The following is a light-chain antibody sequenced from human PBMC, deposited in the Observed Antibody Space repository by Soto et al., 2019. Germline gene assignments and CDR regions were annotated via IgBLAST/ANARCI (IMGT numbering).Light chain of an antibody. V-gene: IGKV3-20*01. CDR1: QSVSYY. CDR3: HQFGYSPRT. J-gene: IGKJ1*01. CDR2: GAS. Sequence: DILFTQSPVTLSLSPVEKATLSCSARQSVSYYLAWYQQKPGQAPRLLIYGASNRATGIPGRFSGSGSGTDFTLAIRRLEPEDFAVYYCHQFGYSPRTFGQGTKVDI.